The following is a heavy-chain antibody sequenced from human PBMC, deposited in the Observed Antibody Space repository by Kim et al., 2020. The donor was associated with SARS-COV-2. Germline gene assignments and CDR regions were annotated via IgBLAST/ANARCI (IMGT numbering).Heavy chain of an antibody. D-gene: IGHD1-26*01. CDR1: GFTFSTYA. V-gene: IGHV3-30*18. Sequence: GGSLRLSCAASGFTFSTYAMHWVRQAPGKGLEWVALISYDGSNKYYADSVKGRFTVSRDNSKNTLYLQMNSLRAEDTAVYYCAKVYSGSYFDAFDIWGQG. CDR3: AKVYSGSYFDAFDI. CDR2: ISYDGSNK. J-gene: IGHJ3*02.